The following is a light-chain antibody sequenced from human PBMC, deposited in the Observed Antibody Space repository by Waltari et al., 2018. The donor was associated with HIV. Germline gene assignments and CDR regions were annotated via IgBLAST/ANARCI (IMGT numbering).Light chain of an antibody. V-gene: IGKV1-39*01. CDR1: QSISSY. CDR3: QQSDSTPHRGA. J-gene: IGKJ1*01. Sequence: DIQMTQSPSSLSASVGDRVTITCRASQSISSYLNWYQQKPGKAPKLLIYAASSLQSGVPSRFSGSGSGTDFTLTISSLQPEDFATYYCQQSDSTPHRGAFGQGTKVEIK. CDR2: AAS.